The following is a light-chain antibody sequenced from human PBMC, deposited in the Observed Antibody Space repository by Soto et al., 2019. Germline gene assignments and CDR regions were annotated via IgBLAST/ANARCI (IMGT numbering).Light chain of an antibody. CDR3: QQYNSWPLT. J-gene: IGKJ4*01. Sequence: EIVLTQSPATLPVSRGEGATLSCRASQSVSSDLAWYQQTPGQAPRLLIYGASTRATGVPARVSGSGSGTEFPLTISSLQSEDFAVYYCQQYNSWPLTFGGGTKVEIQ. V-gene: IGKV3-15*01. CDR1: QSVSSD. CDR2: GAS.